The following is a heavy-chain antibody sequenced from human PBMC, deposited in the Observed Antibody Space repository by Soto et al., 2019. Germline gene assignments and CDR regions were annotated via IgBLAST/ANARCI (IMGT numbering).Heavy chain of an antibody. Sequence: QVQVVESGGGVVQPGRSLRLSCAASGFTFSGYGMHWVRQAPGKGLEWVAVISYDGSNQYYADSVKGRFTISRDNSKSTLYLQMNSLRAEDSAVYYCAKGGSSSARYFGYWGQGTLVTVSS. D-gene: IGHD6-6*01. CDR2: ISYDGSNQ. CDR1: GFTFSGYG. V-gene: IGHV3-30*18. CDR3: AKGGSSSARYFGY. J-gene: IGHJ4*02.